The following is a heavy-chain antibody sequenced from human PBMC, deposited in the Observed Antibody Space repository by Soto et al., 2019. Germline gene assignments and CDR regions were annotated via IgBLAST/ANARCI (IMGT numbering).Heavy chain of an antibody. D-gene: IGHD5-12*01. J-gene: IGHJ5*02. CDR1: GFTFSSYG. CDR2: ITGNGGRI. Sequence: EVQLVESGGGLVQPGGSLRLSCVASGFTFSSYGMHWVRQAPGKGLEFVSAITGNGGRIYYANSVNGRFTISRDNSKNTLYLQMGSLRAEDTAVYYCARRNTGYDLWGQGTLVTASS. CDR3: ARRNTGYDL. V-gene: IGHV3-64*01.